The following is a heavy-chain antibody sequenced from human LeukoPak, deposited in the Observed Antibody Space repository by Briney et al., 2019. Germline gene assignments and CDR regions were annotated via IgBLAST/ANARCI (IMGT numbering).Heavy chain of an antibody. CDR1: GSSISGYY. V-gene: IGHV4-4*07. CDR2: LHPSGAT. D-gene: IGHD5-18*01. Sequence: SETLSLTCTVSGSSISGYYWNWIRQPAGKGLEWIGRLHPSGATNYNPSLKSRITMSLDTSKNQFSLKLSSVTAADTAVYYCARRGYSYGLWGQGTLVTVSS. CDR3: ARRGYSYGL. J-gene: IGHJ4*02.